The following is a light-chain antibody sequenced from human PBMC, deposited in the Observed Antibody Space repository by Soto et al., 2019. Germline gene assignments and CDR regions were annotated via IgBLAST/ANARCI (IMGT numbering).Light chain of an antibody. J-gene: IGKJ1*01. V-gene: IGKV1-5*01. CDR2: DAS. CDR1: QSIGVW. CDR3: QHYNTDSLWT. Sequence: DIQMTQSPSTLSASVGDRVTITCRASQSIGVWLAWYQQKPGKAPKLLIIDASTLESGGPSRFSGSGSGAEFTLTINSLQPDDFATYYCQHYNTDSLWTFGQGTKLEVK.